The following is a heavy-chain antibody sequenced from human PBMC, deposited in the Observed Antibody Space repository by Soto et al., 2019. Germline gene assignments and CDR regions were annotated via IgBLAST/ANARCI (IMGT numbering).Heavy chain of an antibody. V-gene: IGHV4-4*07. J-gene: IGHJ4*02. Sequence: SETLSLTCTVSGGSINTFYWSWVRQPAGKGLEWIGRIFSSGSTSFNPSLESRVAMSVDTSKNHFSLNLSSVTAADMAVYYCAREGSYSAYNFAHGIQLWYFDFWGQGALVTVSS. CDR3: AREGSYSAYNFAHGIQLWYFDF. D-gene: IGHD5-12*01. CDR2: IFSSGST. CDR1: GGSINTFY.